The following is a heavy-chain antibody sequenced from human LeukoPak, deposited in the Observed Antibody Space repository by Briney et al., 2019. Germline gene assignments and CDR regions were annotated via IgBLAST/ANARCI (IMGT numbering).Heavy chain of an antibody. V-gene: IGHV6-1*01. CDR3: ARAFGYYYDSSGYYPFDY. D-gene: IGHD3-22*01. CDR1: GDSVSSNSAA. J-gene: IGHJ4*02. CDR2: TYYRSKWYN. Sequence: SQTLSLTCAISGDSVSSNSAAWNWLRQSPSRGLEWLGRTYYRSKWYNDYALSVKSRITINPDTSKNQFSLQLNSVTPEDTAVYYCARAFGYYYDSSGYYPFDYWGQGTLVTVSS.